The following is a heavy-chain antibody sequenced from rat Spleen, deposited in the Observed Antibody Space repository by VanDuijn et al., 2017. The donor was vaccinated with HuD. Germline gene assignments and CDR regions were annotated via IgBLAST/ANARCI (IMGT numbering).Heavy chain of an antibody. Sequence: EVQLVESGGGLVQPGRSMKLSCAASGFTFSNYGMAWVRQAPTKGLEWVASISTSGGSTYYRDSVKGRFTISRDNAKSTLYLQMNSLQTEDTAMYFCARSPYGGYSDYWGQGVMVTVSS. CDR3: ARSPYGGYSDY. V-gene: IGHV5-25*01. CDR2: ISTSGGST. CDR1: GFTFSNYG. D-gene: IGHD1-11*01. J-gene: IGHJ2*01.